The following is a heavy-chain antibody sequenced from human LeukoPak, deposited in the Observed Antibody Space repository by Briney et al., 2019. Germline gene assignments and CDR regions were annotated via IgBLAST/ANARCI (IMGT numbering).Heavy chain of an antibody. D-gene: IGHD2-8*01. V-gene: IGHV1-69*13. CDR2: IIPIFGTA. CDR1: GGTFSSYA. Sequence: SVKVSCKASGGTFSSYAISWVRQAPGQGLEWMGGIIPIFGTANYAQKFQGRVTITADESTSTAYMELSSLRSEATAVYYCARDPVEYCTNGVCYGMDVWGQGTTVTVSS. J-gene: IGHJ6*02. CDR3: ARDPVEYCTNGVCYGMDV.